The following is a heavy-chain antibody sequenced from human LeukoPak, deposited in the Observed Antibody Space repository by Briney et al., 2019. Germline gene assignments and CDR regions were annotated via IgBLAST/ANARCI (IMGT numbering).Heavy chain of an antibody. Sequence: RGASVKVSCKASGYTFTSYYMHWVRQAPGQGLEWMGIINPSGGSTSYAQKFQGRVTMTRDMSTSTVYMELSSLRSEDTAVYYCARIPYYYERTYYFDYWGQGTLVTVSS. J-gene: IGHJ4*02. CDR1: GYTFTSYY. V-gene: IGHV1-46*01. CDR3: ARIPYYYERTYYFDY. CDR2: INPSGGST. D-gene: IGHD3-22*01.